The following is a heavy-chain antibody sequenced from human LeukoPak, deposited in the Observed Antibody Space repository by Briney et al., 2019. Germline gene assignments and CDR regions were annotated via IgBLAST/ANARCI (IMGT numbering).Heavy chain of an antibody. CDR1: GYTFTGYY. V-gene: IGHV1-2*02. CDR2: INPNSGGT. CDR3: ARQAIAAPFDY. J-gene: IGHJ4*02. Sequence: ASVKVSCKASGYTFTGYYMHWVRQAPGPALEWMGWINPNSGGTNYAQKFQGRVTMTRDTSISTAYTELSRLRSDDTAVYYCARQAIAAPFDYWGQGTLVTVSS. D-gene: IGHD6-13*01.